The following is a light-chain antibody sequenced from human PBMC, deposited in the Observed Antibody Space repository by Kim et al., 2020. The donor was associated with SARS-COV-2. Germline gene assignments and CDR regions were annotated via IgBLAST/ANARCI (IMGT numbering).Light chain of an antibody. Sequence: DIQMTQSPSSLSASVGDRVTITCRASQIISTYLNWYQQKPGKAPKLLIYGASTLQSGVPSRFSGSGSGTDFTLTISSLQSEDVATYFCQQSYGAPGTFGQGTRLEIK. J-gene: IGKJ5*01. CDR1: QIISTY. CDR3: QQSYGAPGT. V-gene: IGKV1-39*01. CDR2: GAS.